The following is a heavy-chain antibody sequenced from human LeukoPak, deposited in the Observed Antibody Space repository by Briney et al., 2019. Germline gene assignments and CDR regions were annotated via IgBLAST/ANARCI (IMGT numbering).Heavy chain of an antibody. CDR3: ATSGDYTGYSSDWQGDAFDI. CDR2: ISYDGSNK. V-gene: IGHV3-30-3*01. J-gene: IGHJ3*02. CDR1: GFTFSSYA. Sequence: GRSLRLSCAASGFTFSSYATHWVRQAPGKGLEWVAVISYDGSNKYYADSVKGRFTISRDNSKNTLYLQMNSLRAEDTAVYYCATSGDYTGYSSDWQGDAFDIWGQGTMVTVSS. D-gene: IGHD6-19*01.